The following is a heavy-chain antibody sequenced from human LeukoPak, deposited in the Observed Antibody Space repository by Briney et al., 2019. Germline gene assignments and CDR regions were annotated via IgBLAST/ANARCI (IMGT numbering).Heavy chain of an antibody. CDR3: ARGLYSSGWYNWFDP. CDR1: GGSFSGYY. Sequence: SETLSLTCVVYGGSFSGYYWSWIRQPPGKGLEWIGEINHSGSTNYNPSLKSRVTISVDTSKNQFSLKLSSVTAADTAVYYCARGLYSSGWYNWFDPWGQGTPVTVSS. J-gene: IGHJ5*02. D-gene: IGHD6-19*01. CDR2: INHSGST. V-gene: IGHV4-34*01.